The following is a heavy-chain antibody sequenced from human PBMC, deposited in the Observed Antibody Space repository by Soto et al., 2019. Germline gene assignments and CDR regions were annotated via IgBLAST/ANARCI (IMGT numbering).Heavy chain of an antibody. Sequence: TLSLTCTVSGGSISSYYWSWIRQPPGKGLEWIGYIYYSGSTNYNPSLKSRVTISVDTSKNQFSLKLSSVTAADTAVYYCARGGGYSYGFYFDYWGQGTLVPVSS. V-gene: IGHV4-59*01. CDR2: IYYSGST. D-gene: IGHD5-18*01. J-gene: IGHJ4*02. CDR3: ARGGGYSYGFYFDY. CDR1: GGSISSYY.